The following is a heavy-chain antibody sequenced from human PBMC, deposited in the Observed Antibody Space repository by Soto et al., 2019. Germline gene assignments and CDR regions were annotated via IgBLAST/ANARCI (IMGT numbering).Heavy chain of an antibody. CDR3: ARDRYSSGWLDAFDI. CDR1: GFSVSSKY. Sequence: GGSLRLSCAASGFSVSSKYMSWVRQAPGKGLEWVSVIFTDGSTYYADSVKGRFTISRHSSKNTVYLKMNSLRAEDTAVYYCARDRYSSGWLDAFDIWGQGTMVTVSS. V-gene: IGHV3-53*04. J-gene: IGHJ3*02. D-gene: IGHD6-19*01. CDR2: IFTDGST.